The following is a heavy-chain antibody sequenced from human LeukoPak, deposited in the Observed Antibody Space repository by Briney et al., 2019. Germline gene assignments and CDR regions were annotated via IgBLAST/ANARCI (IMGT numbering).Heavy chain of an antibody. Sequence: SETLSLTCTVSGGSIRSHYWSWIRQPPGKGLEWIGYIFYSGSTNYNPSLKSRVTISVDTSKNQFSLKLSSVTAADTAVYYCARDRGDYDSSGYYGYFDYWGQGALVTVSS. CDR2: IFYSGST. D-gene: IGHD3-22*01. CDR1: GGSIRSHY. CDR3: ARDRGDYDSSGYYGYFDY. V-gene: IGHV4-59*11. J-gene: IGHJ4*02.